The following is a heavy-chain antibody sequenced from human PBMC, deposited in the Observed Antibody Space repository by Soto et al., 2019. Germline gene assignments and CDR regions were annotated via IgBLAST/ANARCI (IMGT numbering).Heavy chain of an antibody. D-gene: IGHD3-22*01. CDR1: GFTFSSYG. Sequence: QVQLVESGGGVVQPGRSLRLSCAASGFTFSSYGMHWVRQAPGKGLEWVAVIWYDGSNKYYADSVKGRFTISRDNSKNTPYLQMNSLRAEDTAVYYCARPYYYDSSAKARSWYFDLWGRGTLVTVSS. CDR3: ARPYYYDSSAKARSWYFDL. J-gene: IGHJ2*01. V-gene: IGHV3-33*01. CDR2: IWYDGSNK.